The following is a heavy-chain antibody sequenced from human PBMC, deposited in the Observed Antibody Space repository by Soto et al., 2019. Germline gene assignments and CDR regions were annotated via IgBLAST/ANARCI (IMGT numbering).Heavy chain of an antibody. CDR2: IVVGSGNT. J-gene: IGHJ6*02. CDR3: AADRTYDFWRGYYYGMDV. CDR1: GFTFTSSA. D-gene: IGHD3-3*01. Sequence: SVKVSCKASGFTFTSSAVQWLRQASGQRLEWIGWIVVGSGNTNYAQKFQERVTITRDMSTSTAYMELSSLRSEDTAVYYCAADRTYDFWRGYYYGMDVWGQGTTVTVSS. V-gene: IGHV1-58*01.